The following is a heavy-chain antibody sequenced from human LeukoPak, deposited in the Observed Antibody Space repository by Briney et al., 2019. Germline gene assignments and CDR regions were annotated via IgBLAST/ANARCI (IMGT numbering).Heavy chain of an antibody. V-gene: IGHV4-34*01. CDR1: GGSFSGYY. CDR2: INHSGST. CDR3: AKLWGYYYYMDV. D-gene: IGHD1-1*01. J-gene: IGHJ6*03. Sequence: SETLSLTCAVYGGSFSGYYWSWIRQPPGKGLEWIGEINHSGSTNYNPSPKSRVTISVDTSKNQFSLKLSSVTAADTAVYYYAKLWGYYYYMDVWGKGTTVTVSS.